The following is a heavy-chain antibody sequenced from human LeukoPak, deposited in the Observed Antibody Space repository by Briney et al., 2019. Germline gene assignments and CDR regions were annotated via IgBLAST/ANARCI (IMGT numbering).Heavy chain of an antibody. Sequence: ASVKVSCKASGYTFTSYAMHWVRQAPGQRLEWMGWINAGNGNTKYSQKFQGRVTITADESTSTAYMELSSLRSEDTAVYYCAREGRLYDFWSGYYTPYYFDYWGQGTLVTVSS. D-gene: IGHD3-3*01. J-gene: IGHJ4*02. V-gene: IGHV1-3*01. CDR2: INAGNGNT. CDR1: GYTFTSYA. CDR3: AREGRLYDFWSGYYTPYYFDY.